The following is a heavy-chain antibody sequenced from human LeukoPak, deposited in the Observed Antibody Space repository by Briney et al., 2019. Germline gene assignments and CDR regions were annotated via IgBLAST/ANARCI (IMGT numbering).Heavy chain of an antibody. Sequence: SVKVSCKASGGTYSSYAISWVRQAPGQGLEWMGGIIPIFGTANYAQKFQGRVTITADKSTSTAYMELSSLRSEDTAVYYCASLYSSGWYYFDYWGQGTLVTVSS. CDR2: IIPIFGTA. CDR1: GGTYSSYA. D-gene: IGHD6-19*01. CDR3: ASLYSSGWYYFDY. J-gene: IGHJ4*02. V-gene: IGHV1-69*06.